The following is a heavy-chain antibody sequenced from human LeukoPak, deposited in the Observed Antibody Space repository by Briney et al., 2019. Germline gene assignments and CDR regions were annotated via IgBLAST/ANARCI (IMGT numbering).Heavy chain of an antibody. J-gene: IGHJ4*02. V-gene: IGHV3-23*01. Sequence: GGSLRLSCAASGFTFSSFAMSWVRQAPGKGLEWVSGISDSGGYTYYADSVKGRFTISRDNSKNTLYLHMNSLRAEDTAVYYCAKLGNFASGSYSDWGQGTLVIVSS. CDR3: AKLGNFASGSYSD. CDR2: ISDSGGYT. D-gene: IGHD3-10*01. CDR1: GFTFSSFA.